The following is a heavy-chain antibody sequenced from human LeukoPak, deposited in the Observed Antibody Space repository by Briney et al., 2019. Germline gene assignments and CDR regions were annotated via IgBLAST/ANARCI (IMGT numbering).Heavy chain of an antibody. J-gene: IGHJ5*02. V-gene: IGHV1-69*05. CDR3: ARGPIAARPDNWFDP. CDR2: IIPIFGTA. CDR1: GGTFSSYA. D-gene: IGHD6-6*01. Sequence: SVKVSCKASGGTFSSYAISWVRQAPGQGIEWMGRIIPIFGTANYAQKFQGRVTITTDESTSTAYMELSSLRSEDTAVYYCARGPIAARPDNWFDPWGQGTLVTVSS.